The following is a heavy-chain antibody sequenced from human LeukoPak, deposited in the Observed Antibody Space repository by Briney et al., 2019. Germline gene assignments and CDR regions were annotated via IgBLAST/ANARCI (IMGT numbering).Heavy chain of an antibody. CDR3: ARDYCGGDEEDAFDI. CDR2: INHSGST. V-gene: IGHV4-39*07. J-gene: IGHJ3*02. CDR1: GDSIHSGGYL. D-gene: IGHD2-21*02. Sequence: PSETLSLTCTVSGDSIHSGGYLWSWIRQPPGKGLEWIGEINHSGSTNYNPSLKSRVTISVDTSKNQFSLKLSSVTAADTAVYYCARDYCGGDEEDAFDIWGQGTMVTVSS.